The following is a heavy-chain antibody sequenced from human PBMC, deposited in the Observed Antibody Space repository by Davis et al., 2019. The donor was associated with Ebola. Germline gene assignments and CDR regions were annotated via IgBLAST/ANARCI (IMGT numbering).Heavy chain of an antibody. CDR2: INTSAGST. J-gene: IGHJ4*02. CDR1: GGTFSSYA. CDR3: AREEDY. V-gene: IGHV1-46*01. Sequence: ASVKVSCKASGGTFSSYAISWVRQAPGQGLEWLGIINTSAGSTFSAQKFQGRVTLTRDTSTSTVYMELSSLTSEDTAVYFCAREEDYWGQGTPVTVSS.